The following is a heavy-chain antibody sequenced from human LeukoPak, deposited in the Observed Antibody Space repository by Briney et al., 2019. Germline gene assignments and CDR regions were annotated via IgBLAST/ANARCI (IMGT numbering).Heavy chain of an antibody. J-gene: IGHJ4*02. V-gene: IGHV1-24*01. CDR1: GYTLTELS. CDR2: FDPEDGET. D-gene: IGHD3-9*01. CDR3: ATAMRYFDWLPTY. Sequence: ASEKVSCKVSGYTLTELSMHWVRQAPGKGLEWMGGFDPEDGETIYAQKFQGRVTMTEDTSTDTAYMELSSLRSEDTAVYYCATAMRYFDWLPTYWGQGTLVTVSS.